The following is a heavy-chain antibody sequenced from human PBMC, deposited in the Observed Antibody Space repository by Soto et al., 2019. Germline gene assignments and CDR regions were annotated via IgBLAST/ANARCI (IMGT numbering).Heavy chain of an antibody. CDR3: AKGVTLAAYYFYYMDV. J-gene: IGHJ6*03. CDR2: ICGRRNNT. V-gene: IGHV3-30-3*01. D-gene: IGHD5-18*01. Sequence: GGSLRLSCAASGFTFSSYAMHWVRQAPGKGLEWVSVICGRRNNTYYADSVKGRFTISRDNSKNTLYLQMNSLRAEDTAVYHCAKGVTLAAYYFYYMDVWGKGTTVTVSS. CDR1: GFTFSSYA.